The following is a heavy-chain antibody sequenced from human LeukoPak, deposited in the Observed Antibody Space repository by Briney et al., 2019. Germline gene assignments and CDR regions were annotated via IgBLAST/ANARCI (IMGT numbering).Heavy chain of an antibody. Sequence: ASVKLSCKASGGTFSSYAISWVRQAPGQGLEWMGGIIPILGIANYAQKFQGRVTITADKSTSTAYMELSSLRSEDTAVYYCARGTGDTTAFDIWGQGTMVTVSS. J-gene: IGHJ3*02. D-gene: IGHD1-26*01. CDR3: ARGTGDTTAFDI. V-gene: IGHV1-69*10. CDR2: IIPILGIA. CDR1: GGTFSSYA.